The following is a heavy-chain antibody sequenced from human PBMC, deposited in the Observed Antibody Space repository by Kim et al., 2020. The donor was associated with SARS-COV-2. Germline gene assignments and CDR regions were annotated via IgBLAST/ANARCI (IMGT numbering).Heavy chain of an antibody. J-gene: IGHJ2*01. Sequence: GGSLRLSCAASGFTFDDYAMHWVRQAPGKGLEWVSLISGDGGSTYYADSVKGRFTISRDNSKNSLYLQMNSLRTEDTALYYCAKFSHRSYDFWSGYQFDWYFDLWGRGTLVTVSS. CDR1: GFTFDDYA. V-gene: IGHV3-43*02. D-gene: IGHD3-3*01. CDR3: AKFSHRSYDFWSGYQFDWYFDL. CDR2: ISGDGGST.